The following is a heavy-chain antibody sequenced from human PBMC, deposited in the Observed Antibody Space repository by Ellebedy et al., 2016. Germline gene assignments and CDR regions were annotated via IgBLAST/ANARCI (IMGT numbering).Heavy chain of an antibody. CDR1: GFSFSSYG. Sequence: GGSLRLXXAASGFSFSSYGMYWVRQAPGKGLEWVAVIWYDGSNKYYADPVKGRFTISRDNSKNTLYLQMNSLRAEDTALYYCAREGGIFGLDYWGQGTLVTVSS. D-gene: IGHD3-3*02. V-gene: IGHV3-33*01. J-gene: IGHJ4*02. CDR2: IWYDGSNK. CDR3: AREGGIFGLDY.